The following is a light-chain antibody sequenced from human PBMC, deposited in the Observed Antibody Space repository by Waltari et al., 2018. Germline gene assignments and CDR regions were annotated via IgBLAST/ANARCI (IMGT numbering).Light chain of an antibody. Sequence: DIQMTQSPSSLSASVGDRVTITCRASQSITTYLNGYQQNPGKAPQLLIYAASSLQSGVPSRFSGSGSGTDFTLTISNLQAEDFATYYCQQSYSHLITFGQGTRLEIK. V-gene: IGKV1-39*01. CDR2: AAS. CDR1: QSITTY. J-gene: IGKJ5*01. CDR3: QQSYSHLIT.